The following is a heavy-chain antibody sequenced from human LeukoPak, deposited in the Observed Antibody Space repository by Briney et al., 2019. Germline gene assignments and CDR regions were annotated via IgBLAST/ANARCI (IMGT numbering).Heavy chain of an antibody. CDR1: GYTFTGYY. J-gene: IGHJ4*02. CDR2: INPNSGGT. CDR3: ARDQYHYGDYEHLYQKDDY. V-gene: IGHV1-2*06. D-gene: IGHD4-17*01. Sequence: ASVKVSCKASGYTFTGYYVHWVRQAPGQGLEWMGRINPNSGGTNYAQKFQGRVTMTRDTSISTAYMELSRLRSDDTAVYYCARDQYHYGDYEHLYQKDDYWGQGTLVTVSS.